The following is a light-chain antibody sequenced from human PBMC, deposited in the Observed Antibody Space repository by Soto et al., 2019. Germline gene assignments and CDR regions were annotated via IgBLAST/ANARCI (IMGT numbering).Light chain of an antibody. CDR1: QSVSSSY. J-gene: IGKJ3*01. CDR3: QQYGSSPLFT. CDR2: GAS. V-gene: IGKV3-20*01. Sequence: EIVLTQSPGTLSLSPGGRATLSCRASQSVSSSYLAWYQQKPGQAPRLLIYGASGRATGIPDRFSGSGSGTDFTLTISRLEPEDFALYYCQQYGSSPLFTFGPGTNVDIK.